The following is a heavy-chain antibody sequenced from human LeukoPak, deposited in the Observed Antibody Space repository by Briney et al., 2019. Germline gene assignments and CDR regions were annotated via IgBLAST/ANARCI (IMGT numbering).Heavy chain of an antibody. CDR1: GGSISSSSYY. CDR3: ARVVYYFDY. J-gene: IGHJ4*02. CDR2: IYYSGST. Sequence: KPSETLSLTCTVSGGSISSSSYYWGWIRQPPGKGLEWIESIYYSGSTYYNPSLKSRVTISVDTSKNQFSLKVASVTAADPALYYCARVVYYFDYWRQGTLVTVSS. V-gene: IGHV4-39*01.